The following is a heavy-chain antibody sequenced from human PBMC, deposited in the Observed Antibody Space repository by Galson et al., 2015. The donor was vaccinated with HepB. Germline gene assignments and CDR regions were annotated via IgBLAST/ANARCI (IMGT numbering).Heavy chain of an antibody. CDR1: GFTFSSYG. CDR3: AREPQNYDFWSGLPIYYYYHMDV. V-gene: IGHV3-33*01. Sequence: SLRLSCAASGFTFSSYGMHWVRQAPGKGLEWVAVIWYDGSNKYYADSVKGRFTISRDNSKNTLYLQMNSLRAEDTAVYYCAREPQNYDFWSGLPIYYYYHMDVWGKGTTVTVSS. CDR2: IWYDGSNK. J-gene: IGHJ6*03. D-gene: IGHD3-3*01.